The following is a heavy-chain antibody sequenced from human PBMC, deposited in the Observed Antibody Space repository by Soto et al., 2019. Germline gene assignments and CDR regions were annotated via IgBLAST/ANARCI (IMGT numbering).Heavy chain of an antibody. D-gene: IGHD4-17*01. CDR3: ARDPPDYGDYYSDY. CDR2: IYYSGST. CDR1: GGSISSSSYY. Sequence: SETLSLTCTVSGGSISSSSYYWGWIRQPPGKGLEWIGSIYYSGSTYYNPSLKSRVTISVDTSKNHFSLKLSSVTAADTAVYYCARDPPDYGDYYSDYWGQGTLVTVSS. J-gene: IGHJ4*02. V-gene: IGHV4-39*07.